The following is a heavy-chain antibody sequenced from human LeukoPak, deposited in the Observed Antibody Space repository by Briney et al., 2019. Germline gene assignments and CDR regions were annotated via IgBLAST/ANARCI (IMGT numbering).Heavy chain of an antibody. D-gene: IGHD3-16*01. J-gene: IGHJ6*02. CDR1: GFTFGTYY. Sequence: XGSLRLSCAASGFTFGTYYMTWVRQAPGKGLEWVANIKPDGSQKYYVDSVKGRFTISRDNAKNSLYLQMSNLRAEDTAVYFCARGGGLDVWGQGATVTVSS. V-gene: IGHV3-7*03. CDR2: IKPDGSQK. CDR3: ARGGGLDV.